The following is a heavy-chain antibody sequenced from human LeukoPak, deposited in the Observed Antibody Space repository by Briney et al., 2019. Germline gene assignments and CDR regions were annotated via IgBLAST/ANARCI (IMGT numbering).Heavy chain of an antibody. CDR2: ISSSSSYT. Sequence: PGGSLRLSCAASGFAFSSYWMSWIRQAPGKGLEWVSYISSSSSYTNYADSVKGRFTISRDNAKNSLYLQMNSLRAEDTAVYFCAREPYCPNGVRWGGMDVWGQGTTVTVSS. V-gene: IGHV3-21*05. J-gene: IGHJ6*02. CDR3: AREPYCPNGVRWGGMDV. CDR1: GFAFSSYW. D-gene: IGHD2-8*01.